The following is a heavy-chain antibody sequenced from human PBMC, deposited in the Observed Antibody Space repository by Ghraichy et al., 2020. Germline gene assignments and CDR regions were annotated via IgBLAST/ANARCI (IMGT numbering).Heavy chain of an antibody. CDR3: ARDPAPDGYNLSPYYYYGMDV. CDR1: GGTFSSYG. J-gene: IGHJ6*04. Sequence: SVKVSCKASGGTFSSYGISWVRQAPGQGLEWMEGIIPIFGTANYAQKFQGRVTITADESTSTAYMELSSLRSEDTAVFYCARDPAPDGYNLSPYYYYGMDVWGKGTTVTVSS. CDR2: IIPIFGTA. D-gene: IGHD5-24*01. V-gene: IGHV1-69*13.